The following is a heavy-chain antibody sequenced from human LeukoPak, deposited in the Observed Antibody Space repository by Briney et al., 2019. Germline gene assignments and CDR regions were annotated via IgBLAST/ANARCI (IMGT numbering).Heavy chain of an antibody. CDR2: IRSKGDNHAT. Sequence: PGGSLKLSCEASGFAFSGSAIHWVRQASGKGLEWIGRIRSKGDNHATAYAASVEGRFTISRNDSTNTAYLQMNRLTTDDTGMYYCTRPTVATNSWGQGTVVTVSS. J-gene: IGHJ4*02. V-gene: IGHV3-73*01. CDR3: TRPTVATNS. CDR1: GFAFSGSA. D-gene: IGHD4-17*01.